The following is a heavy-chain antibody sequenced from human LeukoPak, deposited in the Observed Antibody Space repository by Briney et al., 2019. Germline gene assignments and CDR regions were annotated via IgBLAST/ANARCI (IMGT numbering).Heavy chain of an antibody. Sequence: PSETLSLTCTVSGGSISSGGYYWSWIRQHPGKGLEWIGYIYYSGSTYYNPSLKSRVTISVDTSKNQFSLKLSSVTAADTAVYYCAKGLGEWNVGSDALHIWGQGTMVTFSS. V-gene: IGHV4-31*03. D-gene: IGHD1-1*01. CDR1: GGSISSGGYY. J-gene: IGHJ3*02. CDR2: IYYSGST. CDR3: AKGLGEWNVGSDALHI.